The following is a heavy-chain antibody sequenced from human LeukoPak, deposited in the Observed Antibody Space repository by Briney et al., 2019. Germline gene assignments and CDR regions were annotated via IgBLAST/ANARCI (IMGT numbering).Heavy chain of an antibody. CDR2: INAGNGNT. CDR1: GYTFTSYA. D-gene: IGHD5-18*01. J-gene: IGHJ4*02. V-gene: IGHV1-3*01. Sequence: ASVKVSCKASGYTFTSYAMHWVRQAPGQRLEWMGWINAGNGNTKYSQKFQGRVTITRDTSASTAYMELRSLRSDDTAVYYCARDVQLRPNDAIDYWGQGTLVTVSS. CDR3: ARDVQLRPNDAIDY.